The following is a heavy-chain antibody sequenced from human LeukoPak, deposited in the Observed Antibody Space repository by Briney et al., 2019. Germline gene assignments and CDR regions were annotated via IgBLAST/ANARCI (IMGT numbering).Heavy chain of an antibody. CDR1: GFTLSSYG. V-gene: IGHV3-33*01. CDR2: IWYDGSNK. CDR3: ARGTWSATVTDDAFDI. D-gene: IGHD4-17*01. J-gene: IGHJ3*02. Sequence: QPGRSLRLSCAASGFTLSSYGMHWVRQAPGKGLEGVAAIWYDGSNKYYADSVKGRFTISRDNSKNTLYLQMNSLRAEDTAVYYCARGTWSATVTDDAFDIWGQGTMVTVSS.